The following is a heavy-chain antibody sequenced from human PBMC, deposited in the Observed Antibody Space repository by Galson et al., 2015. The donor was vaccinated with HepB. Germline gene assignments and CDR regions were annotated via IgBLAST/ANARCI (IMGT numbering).Heavy chain of an antibody. CDR3: ASRSPSSASFDN. Sequence: SLRLSCAASGFRFSSYTMNWVRQAPGKGLEWVSSINSVATYINYADSLQGRFTISRDNAKNLVFLQMDSLRAEDTAVYYCASRSPSSASFDNWGQGTLVTVSS. CDR2: INSVATYI. J-gene: IGHJ4*02. V-gene: IGHV3-21*06. CDR1: GFRFSSYT. D-gene: IGHD3-3*01.